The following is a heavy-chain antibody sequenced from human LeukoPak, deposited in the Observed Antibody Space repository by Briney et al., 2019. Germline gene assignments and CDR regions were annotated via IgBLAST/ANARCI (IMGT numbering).Heavy chain of an antibody. Sequence: SETLSLTCTVSGGSISSSSYYWGWIRQPPGKGLEWIGSIYYSGSTYYNPSLKSRVTISVDTSKNQFSLKLSSVTAADTAVYYCARHPHPGAARRGGDAFDIWGQGTMVTVSS. D-gene: IGHD6-6*01. J-gene: IGHJ3*02. CDR2: IYYSGST. CDR1: GGSISSSSYY. V-gene: IGHV4-39*01. CDR3: ARHPHPGAARRGGDAFDI.